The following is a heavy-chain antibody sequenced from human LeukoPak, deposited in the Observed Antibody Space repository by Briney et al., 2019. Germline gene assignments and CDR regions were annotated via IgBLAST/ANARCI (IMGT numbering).Heavy chain of an antibody. Sequence: GGSLRLSCAASGFIVSSNYMSWVRRAPGKGLEWVSVIYSGGTTYYADSVKGRFTISRDNSNNTLYLQMNSLRAEDTAVYYCARGPVTRFEIWGQGTMVTVSS. CDR2: IYSGGTT. CDR1: GFIVSSNY. CDR3: ARGPVTRFEI. D-gene: IGHD4-17*01. V-gene: IGHV3-53*01. J-gene: IGHJ3*02.